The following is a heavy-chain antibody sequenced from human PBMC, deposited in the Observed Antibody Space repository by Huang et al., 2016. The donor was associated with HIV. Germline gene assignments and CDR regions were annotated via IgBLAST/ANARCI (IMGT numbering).Heavy chain of an antibody. J-gene: IGHJ4*02. CDR2: RVLRLVSA. D-gene: IGHD3-22*01. CDR1: GNSFTSLP. Sequence: QVHLVQSGAEVKKPGSSVKVSCKASGNSFTSLPINWVRQAPGQGLEWVGGRVLRLVSATYAQKFRGRVTISADESTSTSYMELSSLRSDDTAVYYCATSTPMLGESGGWSGKVVITENVPYVDWGQGTLVTVSS. CDR3: ATSTPMLGESGGWSGKVVITENVPYVD. V-gene: IGHV1-69*01.